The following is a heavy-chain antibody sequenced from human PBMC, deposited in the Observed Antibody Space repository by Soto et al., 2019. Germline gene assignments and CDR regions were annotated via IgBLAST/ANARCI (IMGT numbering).Heavy chain of an antibody. D-gene: IGHD3-22*01. CDR3: ARGVKYYYDSSGYYSTGLVDY. CDR1: GYTFTGYY. Sequence: QVQLVQSGAEVKKPGASVKVSCKASGYTFTGYYMHWVRQAPGQGLEWMGWINPNSGGTNYAQKFQGWVTMTRDTSSSTAYMELSRLRSNDTAVYYCARGVKYYYDSSGYYSTGLVDYCGQGTLVTVSS. V-gene: IGHV1-2*04. J-gene: IGHJ4*02. CDR2: INPNSGGT.